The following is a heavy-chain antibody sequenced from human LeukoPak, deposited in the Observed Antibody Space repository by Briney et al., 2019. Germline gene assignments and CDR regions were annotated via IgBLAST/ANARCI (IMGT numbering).Heavy chain of an antibody. V-gene: IGHV3-30*04. CDR3: ARSNYYDSRSWGFDI. Sequence: GESLRLSCAASGFTFSSYAMHWVRQAPGKGLEWVTIISYDGTNKYYADSVKGRFTISRDNSKSTLFLQMNSLRAEDTAVYYCARSNYYDSRSWGFDIWGQGTMVTVSS. J-gene: IGHJ3*02. CDR2: ISYDGTNK. CDR1: GFTFSSYA. D-gene: IGHD3-22*01.